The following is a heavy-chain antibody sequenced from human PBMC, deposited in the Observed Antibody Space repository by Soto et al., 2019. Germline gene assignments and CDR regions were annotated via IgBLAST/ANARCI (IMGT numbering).Heavy chain of an antibody. J-gene: IGHJ4*02. CDR2: ISSSSSYI. CDR3: AREVSKYSGYDFDY. CDR1: GFTFSSYS. D-gene: IGHD5-12*01. Sequence: EVQLVESGGGVVKPGGSLRLSCAASGFTFSSYSMNWVREAPGKGLEWVSSISSSSSYIYYEDAVKGRFTISRDNAKNSLYLQLNSLRAEDTAVYYCAREVSKYSGYDFDYWGQGTLVTVSS. V-gene: IGHV3-21*01.